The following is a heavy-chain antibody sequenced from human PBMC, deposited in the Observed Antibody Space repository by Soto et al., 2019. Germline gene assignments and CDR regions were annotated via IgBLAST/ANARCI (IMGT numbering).Heavy chain of an antibody. J-gene: IGHJ6*02. CDR1: GFTFSSYA. Sequence: VGSLRLSCAASGFTFSSYAMGWVRQGPGKGLEWVAVVSIGGSTHYADSVGGRFTISRDNSKNMLYLQMDSRRADDTAVYYCAKDCYGSGTDYFYGMDVRGQGTTVTVSS. CDR3: AKDCYGSGTDYFYGMDV. CDR2: VSIGGST. D-gene: IGHD3-10*01. V-gene: IGHV3-23*01.